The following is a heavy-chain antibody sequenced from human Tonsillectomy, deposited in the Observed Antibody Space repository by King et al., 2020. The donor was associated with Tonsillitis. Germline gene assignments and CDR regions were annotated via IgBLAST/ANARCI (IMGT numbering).Heavy chain of an antibody. CDR1: GAPISSDSYY. CDR2: IYYSGPT. V-gene: IGHV4-39*01. D-gene: IGHD3-22*01. Sequence: QLQESGPGLVKPSETLSLTCTVSGAPISSDSYYWGWIRQPPGKGLEWIGSIYYSGPTYYNPSLKSRVTISVDTSRTQFSLKLSSVTAPDTAVYYCARLPYYDTPVSASFDIWGRGTMVTVSS. J-gene: IGHJ3*02. CDR3: ARLPYYDTPVSASFDI.